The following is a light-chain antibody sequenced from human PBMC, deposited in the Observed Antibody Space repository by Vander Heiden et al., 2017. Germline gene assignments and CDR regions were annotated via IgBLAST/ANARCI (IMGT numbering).Light chain of an antibody. V-gene: IGKV4-1*01. CDR2: WAS. J-gene: IGKJ4*01. Sequence: ALGESATINCKSSQSVLYSSNNKNYLAWYQQKPGQPPKLLIYWASTRESGVPDRFSGSGSGTDFTLTISSLQAEDVAVYYCQQYDSTPLTFGGGTKVEIK. CDR1: QSVLYSSNNKNY. CDR3: QQYDSTPLT.